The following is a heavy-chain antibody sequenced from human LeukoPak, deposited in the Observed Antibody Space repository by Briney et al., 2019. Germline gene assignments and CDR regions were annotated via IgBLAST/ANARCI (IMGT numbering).Heavy chain of an antibody. CDR3: ARDERSTIFGVVFYYMDV. Sequence: GGSLRLSCAASGFTFSSYSMNWVRQAPGKGLEWVSSISSSSSYIYHADSVKGRFTISRDNAKNSLYLQMNSLRAEDTAVYYCARDERSTIFGVVFYYMDVWGNGTTVTVSS. CDR2: ISSSSSYI. V-gene: IGHV3-21*01. J-gene: IGHJ6*03. CDR1: GFTFSSYS. D-gene: IGHD3-3*01.